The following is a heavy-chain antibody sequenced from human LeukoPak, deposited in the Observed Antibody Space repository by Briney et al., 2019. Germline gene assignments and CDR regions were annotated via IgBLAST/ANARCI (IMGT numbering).Heavy chain of an antibody. D-gene: IGHD2-2*01. J-gene: IGHJ4*02. CDR3: AKETLAYCSSTSCYPL. CDR1: GFTFGSYG. Sequence: GGSLRLSCAASGFTFGSYGMHWVRQAPGKGLEWVAVISYDGSNKYYADSVKGRFTISRDNSKNTLYLQMNSLRAEDTAVYYCAKETLAYCSSTSCYPLWGQGTLVTVSS. V-gene: IGHV3-30*18. CDR2: ISYDGSNK.